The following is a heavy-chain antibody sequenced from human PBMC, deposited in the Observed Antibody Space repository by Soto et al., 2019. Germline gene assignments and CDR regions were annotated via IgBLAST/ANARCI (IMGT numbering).Heavy chain of an antibody. D-gene: IGHD2-2*01. Sequence: QVQLVQSGAEVKKPGASVKFSCKASGYTFTSYDINWVRQATGQGLEWMGWMNPNSGNTGYAQKFQGRVTMARNTSRSTAYMELSSLRSEDTAVYYCARGWVVPAAPSDFWGQGTLVTVSS. CDR2: MNPNSGNT. V-gene: IGHV1-8*01. J-gene: IGHJ4*02. CDR1: GYTFTSYD. CDR3: ARGWVVPAAPSDF.